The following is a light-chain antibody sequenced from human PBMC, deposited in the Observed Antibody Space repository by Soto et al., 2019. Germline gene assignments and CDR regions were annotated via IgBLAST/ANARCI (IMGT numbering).Light chain of an antibody. Sequence: EIVLTQSPGTLSLSPGERATLSCRASQSISNSYLAWYQQKPGQPPRLLIYGASTRATGIPDRFSGSESGTDFTLTISRLEPEDSALFYCQHYGASPYTFGLWTKLGIK. V-gene: IGKV3-20*01. CDR2: GAS. CDR3: QHYGASPYT. CDR1: QSISNSY. J-gene: IGKJ2*01.